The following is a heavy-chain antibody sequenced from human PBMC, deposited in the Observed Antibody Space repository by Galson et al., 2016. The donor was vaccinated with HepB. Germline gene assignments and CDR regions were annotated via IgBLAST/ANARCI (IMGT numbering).Heavy chain of an antibody. CDR3: ARGLHSIVVVPAATGDFDY. CDR1: GFTFSSYA. Sequence: SLRLSCAASGFTFSSYAMSWVRQAPGKGLEWVSAISGSGASTYYADSVKGRFTISRDNSKNTLYLQMNSLSAEDTAVYYCARGLHSIVVVPAATGDFDYWGQGTLVTVSS. CDR2: ISGSGAST. V-gene: IGHV3-23*01. D-gene: IGHD2-2*01. J-gene: IGHJ4*02.